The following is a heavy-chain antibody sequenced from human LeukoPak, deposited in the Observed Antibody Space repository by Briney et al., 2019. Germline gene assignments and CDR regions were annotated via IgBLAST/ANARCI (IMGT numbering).Heavy chain of an antibody. CDR1: GFTFSSYA. Sequence: GGSLRLSCAASGFTFSSYAMSWVRQAPGKGLEWVSAISGSGGSTYYADSVKGRFTISRDNSKNTLYLQMNSLRAEDTAVYYCAKDERKSSVRGVIEVVDYWGQGTLVTVSS. D-gene: IGHD3-10*01. V-gene: IGHV3-23*01. J-gene: IGHJ4*02. CDR3: AKDERKSSVRGVIEVVDY. CDR2: ISGSGGST.